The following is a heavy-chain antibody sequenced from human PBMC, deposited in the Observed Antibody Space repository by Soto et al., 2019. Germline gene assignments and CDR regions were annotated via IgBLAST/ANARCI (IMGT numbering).Heavy chain of an antibody. Sequence: SETLSLTCAVSSGSISSSNWWSWVRQPPGKGLEWIGEIYHSGSTNYNPSLKSRVTISVDKSKNQFSLKLSSVTAADTAVYYCAGFRRDPHTVTTYYYYYYMDVWGKGTTVTVSS. CDR2: IYHSGST. CDR1: SGSISSSNW. J-gene: IGHJ6*03. D-gene: IGHD4-4*01. V-gene: IGHV4-4*02. CDR3: AGFRRDPHTVTTYYYYYYMDV.